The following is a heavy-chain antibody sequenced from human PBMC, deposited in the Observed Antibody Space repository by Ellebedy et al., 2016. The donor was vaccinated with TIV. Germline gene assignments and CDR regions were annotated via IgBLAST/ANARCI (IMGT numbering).Heavy chain of an antibody. Sequence: GESLKISXKGSGYSFTSYWIGWVRQMPGKGLEWLGPFYPGDSDTIYSRSFHGQVSISADKSISTAYLQWSSLKASDTAMYYCARHGADPEFDFWGQGTLVTVSS. CDR3: ARHGADPEFDF. V-gene: IGHV5-51*01. D-gene: IGHD4/OR15-4a*01. CDR2: FYPGDSDT. CDR1: GYSFTSYW. J-gene: IGHJ4*02.